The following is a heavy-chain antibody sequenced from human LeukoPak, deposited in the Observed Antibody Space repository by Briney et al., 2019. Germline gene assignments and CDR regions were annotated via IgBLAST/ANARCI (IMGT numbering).Heavy chain of an antibody. Sequence: SETLSLTCTVSGGSLSSSSYYWGWIRQPPGKGLEWIGEVNHSGSTNYNPSLKSRVTISVDTSKNQFSLKLSSVTAADTAVYYCARGVDYGFDFDYWGQGTLVTVSS. D-gene: IGHD4-17*01. CDR2: VNHSGST. V-gene: IGHV4-39*07. J-gene: IGHJ4*02. CDR3: ARGVDYGFDFDY. CDR1: GGSLSSSSYY.